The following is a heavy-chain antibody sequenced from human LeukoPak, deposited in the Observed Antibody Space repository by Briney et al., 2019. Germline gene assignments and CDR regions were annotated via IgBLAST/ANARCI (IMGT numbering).Heavy chain of an antibody. CDR1: GASISNGSNY. CDR2: IYSSGST. CDR3: ARSDGYGLVGI. J-gene: IGHJ3*02. D-gene: IGHD3-10*01. Sequence: SETLSLTCNVSGASISNGSNYWGWIRQSPGKTLEWIGSIYSSGSTYYNPSLKSRVIILIDTSKNHFSLTLSSVTAADTAMYYCARSDGYGLVGIWGQGTMVTVSS. V-gene: IGHV4-39*07.